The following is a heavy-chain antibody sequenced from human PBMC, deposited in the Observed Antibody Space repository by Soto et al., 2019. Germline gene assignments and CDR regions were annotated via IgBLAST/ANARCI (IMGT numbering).Heavy chain of an antibody. V-gene: IGHV3-23*01. CDR3: AKDGRITMIVVVITSFDY. CDR1: GFTFSSYA. J-gene: IGHJ4*02. CDR2: ISGSGGST. D-gene: IGHD3-22*01. Sequence: GGSLRLSCAASGFTFSSYAMSWVRQAPGKGLEWVSAISGSGGSTYYADSVKGRFTISRDNSKNTLYLQMNSLRAEDTAVYYCAKDGRITMIVVVITSFDYWGQGTLVTVSS.